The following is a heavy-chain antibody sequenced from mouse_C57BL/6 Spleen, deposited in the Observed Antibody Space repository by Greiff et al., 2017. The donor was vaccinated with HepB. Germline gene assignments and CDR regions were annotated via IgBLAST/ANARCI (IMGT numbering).Heavy chain of an antibody. J-gene: IGHJ4*01. CDR1: GFTFSDFY. V-gene: IGHV7-1*01. CDR2: SRNKANDYTT. CDR3: ARDADGYYGEYAMDY. Sequence: EVKLVESGGGLVQSGRSLRLSCATSGFTFSDFYMEWVRQAPGKGLEWIAASRNKANDYTTEYSASVKGRFIVSRDTSQSILYLQMNALRAEDTAIYYCARDADGYYGEYAMDYWGQGTSVTVSS. D-gene: IGHD2-3*01.